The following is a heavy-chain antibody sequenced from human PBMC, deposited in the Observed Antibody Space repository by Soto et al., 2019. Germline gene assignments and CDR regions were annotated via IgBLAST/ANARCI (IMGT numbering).Heavy chain of an antibody. V-gene: IGHV4-30-2*01. CDR2: IYHSGST. CDR3: ARGNYDFWSGYYKPYYFDY. CDR1: GGSISSGGYS. D-gene: IGHD3-3*01. J-gene: IGHJ4*02. Sequence: SETLSLTCAVSGGSISSGGYSWSWIRQPPGKGLEWIGYIYHSGSTYYNPSLKSRVTISVDRSKNQFSLKLSSVTAADTAVYYCARGNYDFWSGYYKPYYFDYWGQGTLVTVSS.